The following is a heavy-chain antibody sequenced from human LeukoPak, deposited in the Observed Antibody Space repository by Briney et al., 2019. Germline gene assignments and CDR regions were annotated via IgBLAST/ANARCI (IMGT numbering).Heavy chain of an antibody. V-gene: IGHV3-21*01. CDR3: ARDGHYDTRSFDY. CDR2: ISSSSSYI. J-gene: IGHJ4*02. Sequence: GGSLRLSCAASGFTFSSYSMNWVRQAPGKGLEWVSSISSSSSYIYYAYSVKGRFTISRDNAKNSLYLQMNSLRAEDTAVYYCARDGHYDTRSFDYWGQGTLVTVSS. CDR1: GFTFSSYS. D-gene: IGHD3-22*01.